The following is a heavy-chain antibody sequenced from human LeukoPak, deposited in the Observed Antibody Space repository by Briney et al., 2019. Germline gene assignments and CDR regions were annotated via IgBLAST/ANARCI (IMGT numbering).Heavy chain of an antibody. Sequence: RGASVKVSCKASGYTFTGYYMHWVRQAPGQGLEWMGWINPNSGGTNYAQKFQGRVTMTRDTSISTAYMELSRLRSDDTAVYYCARPLRVTMIRGAAFRASSDFDPWGQGTLVTVSS. CDR2: INPNSGGT. V-gene: IGHV1-2*02. CDR3: ARPLRVTMIRGAAFRASSDFDP. J-gene: IGHJ5*02. CDR1: GYTFTGYY. D-gene: IGHD3-10*01.